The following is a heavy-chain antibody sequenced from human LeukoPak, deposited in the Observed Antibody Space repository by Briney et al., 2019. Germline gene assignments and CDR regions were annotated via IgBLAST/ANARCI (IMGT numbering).Heavy chain of an antibody. J-gene: IGHJ4*02. D-gene: IGHD1-26*01. CDR3: ARGGRYIGNYYFFPSLSVFDY. Sequence: SETLSLTCAVYGGSFSDHYWSWIRQSPGKGLEWIGEINPGGSTNYSPSLKSRVSMSIDTSKNQFSLRLSPVTAADTAVYFCARGGRYIGNYYFFPSLSVFDYWGQGTLVTVSS. CDR2: INPGGST. CDR1: GGSFSDHY. V-gene: IGHV4-34*01.